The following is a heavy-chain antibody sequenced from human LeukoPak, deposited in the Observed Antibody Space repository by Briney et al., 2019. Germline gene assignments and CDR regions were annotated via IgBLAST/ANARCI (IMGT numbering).Heavy chain of an antibody. CDR1: GFTFSSYS. D-gene: IGHD3-22*01. CDR2: ISGSSSYI. Sequence: GGSLRLSCAASGFTFSSYSLNWVRQAPGKGLEWVSSISGSSSYIYYADSVKGRFTISRHNAKNSLYLQMNSLRAEDTAVYYCARDRYYYDSSGYAFDIWGQGTMVTVSS. CDR3: ARDRYYYDSSGYAFDI. V-gene: IGHV3-21*01. J-gene: IGHJ3*02.